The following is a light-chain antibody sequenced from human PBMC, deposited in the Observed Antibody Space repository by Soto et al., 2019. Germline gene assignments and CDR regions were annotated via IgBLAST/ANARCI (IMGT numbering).Light chain of an antibody. CDR3: SSYAGSNNLV. J-gene: IGLJ1*01. CDR1: SSDVGGYNY. V-gene: IGLV2-8*01. CDR2: EVS. Sequence: QSALTQPPSASASPGQPVTISCTGTSSDVGGYNYVSWYQQHPGKAPKLMIYEVSKRPSGVPDRFSGSKSGNTASLTVSGLQAEDEADYYCSSYAGSNNLVFGTGTKVTVL.